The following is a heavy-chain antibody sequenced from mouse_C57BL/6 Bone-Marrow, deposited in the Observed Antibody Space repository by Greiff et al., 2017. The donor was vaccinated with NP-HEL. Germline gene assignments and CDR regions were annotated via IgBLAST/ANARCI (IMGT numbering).Heavy chain of an antibody. Sequence: QVQLQQPGAELVKPGASVKMSCKASGYTFTSYWITWVKQRPGQGLEWIGDIYPGSGSTNYNEKFKSKATLTVDTSSSTACMQLSSLTSEDSAVYYCASETAQATTWFAYWGQGTLVTVSA. CDR3: ASETAQATTWFAY. V-gene: IGHV1-55*01. CDR1: GYTFTSYW. D-gene: IGHD3-2*02. J-gene: IGHJ3*01. CDR2: IYPGSGST.